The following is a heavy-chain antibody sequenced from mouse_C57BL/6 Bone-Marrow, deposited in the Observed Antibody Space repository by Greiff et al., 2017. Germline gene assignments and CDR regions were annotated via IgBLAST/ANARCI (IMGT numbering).Heavy chain of an antibody. CDR1: GFTFSDYY. CDR3: ARQGNYYGSSWYFDV. V-gene: IGHV5-12*01. CDR2: ISNGGGST. D-gene: IGHD1-1*01. Sequence: EVQLVESGGGLVQPGGSLKLSCAASGFTFSDYYMYWVRQTPEKRLEWVAYISNGGGSTYYPDTVKGRFTISRDNAKNTLYLQMSRLKSEDTAMYYCARQGNYYGSSWYFDVWGTGTTVTVSS. J-gene: IGHJ1*03.